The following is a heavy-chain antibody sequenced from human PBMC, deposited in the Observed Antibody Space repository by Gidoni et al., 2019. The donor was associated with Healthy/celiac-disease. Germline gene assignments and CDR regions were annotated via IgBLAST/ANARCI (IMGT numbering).Heavy chain of an antibody. CDR1: GSSISRGGDS. Sequence: QLELQESGSGLVKPSQTLTLNCDGPGSSISRGGDSWCWLRQPPGNGLEWIGYISHSRSTYYSPSLKCRVTISVDRSRNQFSLTLRSVTAADTAVYYCARAGMITFGGVIVPTLFAYWGQGPLVTVSS. CDR2: ISHSRST. J-gene: IGHJ4*02. D-gene: IGHD3-16*02. CDR3: ARAGMITFGGVIVPTLFAY. V-gene: IGHV4-30-2*01.